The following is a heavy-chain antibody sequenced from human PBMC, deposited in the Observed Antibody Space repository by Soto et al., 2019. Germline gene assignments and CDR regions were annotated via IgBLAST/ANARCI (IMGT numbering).Heavy chain of an antibody. V-gene: IGHV3-30*18. CDR3: AKERITMVRGVIDFDY. CDR1: GFTFSSYG. J-gene: IGHJ4*02. D-gene: IGHD3-10*01. CDR2: ISYDGSNK. Sequence: QVQLVESGGGVVQPGRSLRLSCAASGFTFSSYGMHWVRQAPGKGLEWVAVISYDGSNKYYADSVKGRFTISRDNSKNTLYLQMNSLRAEDTAVYYCAKERITMVRGVIDFDYWGQGTLVTVSS.